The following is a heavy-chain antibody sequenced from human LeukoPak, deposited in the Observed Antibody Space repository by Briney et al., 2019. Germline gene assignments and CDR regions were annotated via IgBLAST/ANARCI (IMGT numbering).Heavy chain of an antibody. D-gene: IGHD3-10*01. Sequence: PSETLSLTCTVSGGSISSSNYYWGWIRQSPGKGLEWIGNIYYSGSTYYNPSLKSRVTISVDTSKNQFSLKLSSVTAADTAVYYCARGASFGSGEYYWGQGTLVTVSS. CDR2: IYYSGST. CDR1: GGSISSSNYY. J-gene: IGHJ4*02. CDR3: ARGASFGSGEYY. V-gene: IGHV4-39*07.